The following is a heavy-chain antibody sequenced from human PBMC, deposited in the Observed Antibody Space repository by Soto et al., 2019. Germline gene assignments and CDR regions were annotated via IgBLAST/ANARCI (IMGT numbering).Heavy chain of an antibody. CDR3: ARVLYSSSWDALYSSSYGMDV. CDR2: ISWNSGSI. Sequence: GGSLRLSCAASGFTFDDYAMHGVRQAPGKGLEWVSGISWNSGSIGYADSVKGRFTISRDNSKNTLYLQMNSLRAEDTAVYYCARVLYSSSWDALYSSSYGMDVWGQATTVTVSS. J-gene: IGHJ6*02. CDR1: GFTFDDYA. D-gene: IGHD6-13*01. V-gene: IGHV3-9*01.